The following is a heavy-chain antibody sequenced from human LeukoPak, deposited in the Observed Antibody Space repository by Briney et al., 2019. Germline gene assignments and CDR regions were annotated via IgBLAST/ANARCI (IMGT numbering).Heavy chain of an antibody. CDR3: VRETGETDLYYSYYMAV. V-gene: IGHV1-69*06. D-gene: IGHD3-10*01. CDR2: IIPVLGSQ. Sequence: ASLRVSCKASGGTFNSDAISWVRQAPGQGLEWMGRIIPVLGSQNYAQGFQGRVTITADKSTSTAYMELRSLRSDDTAMYYCVRETGETDLYYSYYMAVWGKGTTVTVSS. CDR1: GGTFNSDA. J-gene: IGHJ6*03.